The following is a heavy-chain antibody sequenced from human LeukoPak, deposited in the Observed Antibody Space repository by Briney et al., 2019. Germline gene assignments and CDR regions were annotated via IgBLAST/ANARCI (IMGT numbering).Heavy chain of an antibody. V-gene: IGHV4-61*01. CDR1: GGSISRGSYY. Sequence: SQTLSLTCTVSGGSISRGSYYWSWIRQPPGKGLEWIGYIYYSGSTNYNPSLKSRVTISVDTSKNQFSLKLSSVTAADTAVYYCARYRQWLADFDLWGRGTLVTVSS. D-gene: IGHD6-19*01. CDR2: IYYSGST. CDR3: ARYRQWLADFDL. J-gene: IGHJ2*01.